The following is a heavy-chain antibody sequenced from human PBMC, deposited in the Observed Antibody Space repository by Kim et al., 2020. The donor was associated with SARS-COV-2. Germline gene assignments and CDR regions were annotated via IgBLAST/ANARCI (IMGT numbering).Heavy chain of an antibody. CDR3: ARDRGGGQLLSPWFDP. V-gene: IGHV1-69*13. Sequence: SVKVSCKASGGTFSSYAISWVRQAPGQGLEWMGGIIPIFGTANYAQKFQGRVTITADESTSTAYMELSSLRSEDTTVYYCARDRGGGQLLSPWFDPWGQGTLVTVSS. D-gene: IGHD2-2*01. CDR1: GGTFSSYA. CDR2: IIPIFGTA. J-gene: IGHJ5*02.